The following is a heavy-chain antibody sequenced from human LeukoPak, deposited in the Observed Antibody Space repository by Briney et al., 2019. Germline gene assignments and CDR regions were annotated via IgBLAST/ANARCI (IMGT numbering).Heavy chain of an antibody. CDR1: GFTFTNYN. D-gene: IGHD6-19*01. Sequence: GGSLRLSCAASGFTFTNYNFYWVRQAPGRGLEWVSSISSTSSYIYYADSMKGRFTISRDNAKNSLYLQMNSLRAEDTAVYYCARAQYSSAGAGAYYYHGLDVWGQGTTVTVSS. CDR3: ARAQYSSAGAGAYYYHGLDV. V-gene: IGHV3-21*06. J-gene: IGHJ6*02. CDR2: ISSTSSYI.